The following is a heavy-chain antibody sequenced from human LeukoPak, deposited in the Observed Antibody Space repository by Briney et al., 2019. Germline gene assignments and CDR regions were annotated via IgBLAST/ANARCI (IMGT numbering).Heavy chain of an antibody. CDR2: ISYDGSNK. CDR3: AKGGYCYDSSGYSR. CDR1: GFTFSSYG. Sequence: PGGSLRLSCAASGFTFSSYGMHWVRQAPGKGLEWVAVISYDGSNKYYAGSVKGRFTISRDNSKNTLYLQMNSLRAEDTAVYYCAKGGYCYDSSGYSRWGQGTLVTVSS. D-gene: IGHD3-22*01. J-gene: IGHJ4*02. V-gene: IGHV3-30*18.